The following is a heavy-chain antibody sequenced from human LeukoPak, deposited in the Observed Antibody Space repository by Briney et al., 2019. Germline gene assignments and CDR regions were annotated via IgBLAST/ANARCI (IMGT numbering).Heavy chain of an antibody. J-gene: IGHJ4*02. CDR2: ISSSSSTI. D-gene: IGHD5-12*01. V-gene: IGHV3-48*02. Sequence: GGSLRLSCAASGFTFSSYSMNWVRQAPGKGLEWVSYISSSSSTIYYADSVKGRFTISRDNAKNSLYLQMHSLRDGDTAVYYCAVDIVATIGVTWGQGTLVTVSS. CDR3: AVDIVATIGVT. CDR1: GFTFSSYS.